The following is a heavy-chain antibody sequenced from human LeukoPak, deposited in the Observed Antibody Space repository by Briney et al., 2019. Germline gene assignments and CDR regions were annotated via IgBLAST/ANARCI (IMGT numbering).Heavy chain of an antibody. CDR3: AREGAYYGSGSPDY. J-gene: IGHJ4*02. CDR2: ISSSSSYI. CDR1: GFTFSSYS. V-gene: IGHV3-21*01. D-gene: IGHD3-10*01. Sequence: PGGSLRLSCAASGFTFSSYSMNWVRQAPGKGLEWVSSISSSSSYIYYADSVKGRFTISRDNTKNSLYLQMNSLRAEDTAVYYCAREGAYYGSGSPDYWGQGTLVTVSS.